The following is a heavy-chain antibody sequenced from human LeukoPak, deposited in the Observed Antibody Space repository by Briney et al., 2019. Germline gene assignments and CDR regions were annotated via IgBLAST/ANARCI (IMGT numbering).Heavy chain of an antibody. V-gene: IGHV4-30-4*08. CDR3: ARGYIAVAHDAFDI. D-gene: IGHD6-19*01. Sequence: SQTLSLTCPVSGGSISSGDYYWSWIRQPPGKGLEWIGYIYYSGSTYYNPSLKSRVTISVDTSKNQFSLKLSSVTAADTAVYYCARGYIAVAHDAFDIWGQGTMVTVSS. CDR2: IYYSGST. CDR1: GGSISSGDYY. J-gene: IGHJ3*02.